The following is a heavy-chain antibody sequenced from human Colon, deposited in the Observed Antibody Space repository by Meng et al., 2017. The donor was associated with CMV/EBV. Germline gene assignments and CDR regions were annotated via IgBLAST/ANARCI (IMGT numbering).Heavy chain of an antibody. CDR3: VRDGWGADVFDV. J-gene: IGHJ3*01. CDR2: INSDGTTI. V-gene: IGHV3-74*01. D-gene: IGHD2-2*03. Sequence: GGSLRLSCAASGFTFSNYWMHWVRQAPGKGLVWVSRINSDGTTISYADSVRGRFTISRDNANNTLYLQMNSLRAEDTAIYYCVRDGWGADVFDVWGQGTMVTVSS. CDR1: GFTFSNYW.